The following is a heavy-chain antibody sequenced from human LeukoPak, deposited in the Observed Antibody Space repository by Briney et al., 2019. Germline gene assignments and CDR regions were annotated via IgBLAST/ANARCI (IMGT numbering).Heavy chain of an antibody. Sequence: SETLSLTCTVSGRSISSYYWSWIRQPPGKGLEWIAYNYYRGSTNYNHSLKSRVTISVDTSKNQFSLKLSSVTAADTAVYYCARRTTGTGPFDYWGQGTLVTVSS. CDR1: GRSISSYY. CDR2: NYYRGST. J-gene: IGHJ4*02. CDR3: ARRTTGTGPFDY. V-gene: IGHV4-59*08. D-gene: IGHD1-1*01.